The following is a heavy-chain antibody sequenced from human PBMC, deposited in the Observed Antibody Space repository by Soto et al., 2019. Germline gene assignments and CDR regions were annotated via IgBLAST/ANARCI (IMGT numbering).Heavy chain of an antibody. J-gene: IGHJ4*02. CDR1: GDTFTANY. CDR2: INPKSDGT. CDR3: ARDLEKGGGSAGFDY. V-gene: IGHV1-2*02. Sequence: SVNVSCKASGDTFTANYIHGLRQAPGQGWEWMEWINPKSDGTKSPQKFQGRVTPTRDTSPSTVYMPLTRLTSDDTAVYYCARDLEKGGGSAGFDYWGQGTLVTVSS. D-gene: IGHD1-26*01.